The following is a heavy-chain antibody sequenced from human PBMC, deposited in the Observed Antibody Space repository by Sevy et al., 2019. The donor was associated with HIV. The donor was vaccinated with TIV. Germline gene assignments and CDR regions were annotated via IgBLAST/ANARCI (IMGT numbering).Heavy chain of an antibody. D-gene: IGHD2-15*01. CDR2: IYNSEQT. CDR3: VQWVAASALFDS. CDR1: GGSISSSDYS. Sequence: SETLSLTCTVSGGSISSSDYSWGWIRQPPGKGLEWIGCIYNSEQTYYNPSLKSRITIFVDTSQNHFSLRLTSVTAADAGVYYYVQWVAASALFDSWGQGTLVTVSS. V-gene: IGHV4-39*02. J-gene: IGHJ4*02.